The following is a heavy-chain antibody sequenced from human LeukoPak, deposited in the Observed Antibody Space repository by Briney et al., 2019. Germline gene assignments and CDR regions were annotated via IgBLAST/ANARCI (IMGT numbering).Heavy chain of an antibody. Sequence: SETLSLTCTVSGDSISSSSSYWGWIRQPPGEGLEWIGSIYYSGSTYYNTSLKSRVTISVDTSKNQFSLRLNSVTAADTAVYYCARVSINWFDPWGQGTLVTVSS. CDR2: IYYSGST. D-gene: IGHD1-14*01. J-gene: IGHJ5*02. V-gene: IGHV4-39*01. CDR3: ARVSINWFDP. CDR1: GDSISSSSSY.